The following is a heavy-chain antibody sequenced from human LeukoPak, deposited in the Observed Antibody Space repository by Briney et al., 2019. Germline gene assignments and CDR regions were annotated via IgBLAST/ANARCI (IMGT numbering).Heavy chain of an antibody. CDR1: GFTFDDYD. Sequence: GGSLRLSCVASGFTFDDYDMNWVRQAPGKGLEWVSRINWSGGSTTYADSVKGRFTISRDNSKNTLYLQMNSLRAEDTAVYFCAKGSKAVLFTRDHYMDVWGKGTTVTISS. J-gene: IGHJ6*03. D-gene: IGHD6-19*01. CDR3: AKGSKAVLFTRDHYMDV. CDR2: INWSGGST. V-gene: IGHV3-20*04.